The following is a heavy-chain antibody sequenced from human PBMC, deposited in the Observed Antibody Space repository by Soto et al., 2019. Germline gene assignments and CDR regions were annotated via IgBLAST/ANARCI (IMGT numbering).Heavy chain of an antibody. CDR3: ATEMGATQGPFDN. CDR1: VFPFGANA. V-gene: IGHV3-23*01. D-gene: IGHD1-26*01. J-gene: IGHJ4*02. Sequence: PGGSLRLSCVVSVFPFGANAMSWVRQAPGKGLKWVSGLSNTGRRTSYADSVKGRFNISRDNSENTVYLQMNSLRVEDTAVYYCATEMGATQGPFDNWGQGTLVTVSS. CDR2: LSNTGRRT.